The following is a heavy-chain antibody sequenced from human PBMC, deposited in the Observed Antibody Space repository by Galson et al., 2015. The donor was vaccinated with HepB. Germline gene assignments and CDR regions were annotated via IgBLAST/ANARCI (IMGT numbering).Heavy chain of an antibody. J-gene: IGHJ4*02. CDR2: IIPIFGTA. D-gene: IGHD2-15*01. V-gene: IGHV1-69*13. CDR3: ARLGYCSGGSCYPFDY. CDR1: GGTFSSYA. Sequence: SVKVSCKASGGTFSSYAISWVRQAPGQGLEWMGGIIPIFGTANYAQKFQGRVTITADESTSTAYMELSSLRSEDTAVYYCARLGYCSGGSCYPFDYWGQGTLVTVSS.